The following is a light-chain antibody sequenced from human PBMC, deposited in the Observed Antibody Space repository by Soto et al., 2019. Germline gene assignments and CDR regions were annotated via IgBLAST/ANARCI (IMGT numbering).Light chain of an antibody. Sequence: NFMLTQPHSVSESPGQTVTISCTRSSGSIASDYVQWYQQRPGSAPINVIFEDSQRPSGVPDRFSGSIDSSSNSASLTIALLTTEDAADYYCQSVDGKYVVFGGGTKLTVL. V-gene: IGLV6-57*04. J-gene: IGLJ2*01. CDR1: SGSIASDY. CDR2: EDS. CDR3: QSVDGKYVV.